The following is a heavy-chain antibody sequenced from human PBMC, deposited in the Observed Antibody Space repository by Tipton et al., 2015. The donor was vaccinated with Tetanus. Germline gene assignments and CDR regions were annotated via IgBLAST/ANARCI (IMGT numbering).Heavy chain of an antibody. CDR1: GGSITSSIDY. CDR2: IYYSGNT. J-gene: IGHJ3*02. D-gene: IGHD2-2*01. CDR3: ARLSSSSNDAHAFDI. Sequence: TLSLTCTVSGGSITSSIDYWGWIRQPPGKGLEWIGSIYYSGNTYYNPSLRSRVTMSVDTSKIQFSLMLTSVTASDTAVYYCARLSSSSNDAHAFDIWGQGTMVTVSS. V-gene: IGHV4-39*01.